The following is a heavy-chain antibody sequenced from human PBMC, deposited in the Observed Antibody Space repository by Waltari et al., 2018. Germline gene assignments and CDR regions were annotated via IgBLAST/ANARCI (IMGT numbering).Heavy chain of an antibody. CDR3: ARGPHYDILTGYSYYFDY. CDR2: IHPSGST. J-gene: IGHJ4*02. CDR1: DGSISGNY. Sequence: QVQLHESGPGLVKPSETLSLTCTVSDGSISGNYWSWIRQPAGKGLAWIGRIHPSGSTKDNPSLKSRLTMSVDTSKNQLSLKLSSVTAADTAVYYCARGPHYDILTGYSYYFDYWGQGTRVTVSS. D-gene: IGHD3-9*01. V-gene: IGHV4-4*07.